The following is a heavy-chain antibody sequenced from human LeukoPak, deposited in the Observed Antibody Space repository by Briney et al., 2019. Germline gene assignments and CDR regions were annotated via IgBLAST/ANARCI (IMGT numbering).Heavy chain of an antibody. J-gene: IGHJ4*02. CDR2: ILYTGST. Sequence: SETLSLTCTVSGGSISNYYWTWIRQPPGEGLEWIGFILYTGSTNYNPSLKSRVTFSVDTSKNQLSLNLKSVTAADTAVYYCARLGFRGSNWSLADFWGQGALVTVSS. V-gene: IGHV4-59*08. CDR1: GGSISNYY. CDR3: ARLGFRGSNWSLADF. D-gene: IGHD1-14*01.